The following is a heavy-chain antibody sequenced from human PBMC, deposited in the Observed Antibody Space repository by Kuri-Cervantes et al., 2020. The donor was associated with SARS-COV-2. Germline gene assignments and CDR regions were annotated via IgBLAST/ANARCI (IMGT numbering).Heavy chain of an antibody. CDR3: ARHVPDWLLNWFDP. Sequence: ESLKISCAVYGGSFSGYYWGWIRQPPGKGLEWIGSIYYSGSTYYNPSLKGRVTISVDTSKNQFSLKLSSVTAADTAVYYCARHVPDWLLNWFDPWGQGTLVTVSS. CDR1: GGSFSGYY. D-gene: IGHD3-9*01. CDR2: IYYSGST. J-gene: IGHJ5*02. V-gene: IGHV4-39*01.